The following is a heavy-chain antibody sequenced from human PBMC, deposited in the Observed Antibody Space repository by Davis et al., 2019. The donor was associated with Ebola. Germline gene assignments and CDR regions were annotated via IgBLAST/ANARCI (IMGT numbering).Heavy chain of an antibody. J-gene: IGHJ6*02. D-gene: IGHD6-19*01. CDR2: INDNDGRI. CDR1: GFTFSSYA. V-gene: IGHV3-23*01. Sequence: GESLKISCAASGFTFSSYAMSWVRQAPGKGLEWVSTINDNDGRISYRDSVKGRFTISRDNAKNTLYLQMNSLRAEDTAVYYCAKKLEQWLGGYGMDVWGQGTTVTVSS. CDR3: AKKLEQWLGGYGMDV.